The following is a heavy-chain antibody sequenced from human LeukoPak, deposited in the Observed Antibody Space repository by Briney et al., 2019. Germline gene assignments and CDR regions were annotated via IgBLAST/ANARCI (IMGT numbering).Heavy chain of an antibody. J-gene: IGHJ4*02. V-gene: IGHV3-23*01. CDR1: GFTFSSYA. CDR3: AKAGSSGYRYYFDY. Sequence: GGSLRLSCGASGFTFSSYAMSWVRQAPGKGLEWVSAISSSGGLAYYADSVKGRFTMSRDNSENTLVLQMNSLRADDTALYYCAKAGSSGYRYYFDYWGQGILVTVSS. CDR2: ISSSGGLA. D-gene: IGHD3-22*01.